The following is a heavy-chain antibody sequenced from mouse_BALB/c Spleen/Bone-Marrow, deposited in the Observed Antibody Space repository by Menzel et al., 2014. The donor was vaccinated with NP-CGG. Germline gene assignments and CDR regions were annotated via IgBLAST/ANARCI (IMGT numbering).Heavy chain of an antibody. CDR1: GYTFTSYW. Sequence: QVQLQQPGAELAKPGASVKMSCKASGYTFTSYWTHWVKQRPGQGLEWIRYINPSTGYTEYNQKFKDKATLTADKSSSTAYMQLSSLTSEDSAVYYCARGYYGSSLVYWGQGTLVTVSA. V-gene: IGHV1-7*01. CDR3: ARGYYGSSLVY. CDR2: INPSTGYT. D-gene: IGHD1-1*01. J-gene: IGHJ3*01.